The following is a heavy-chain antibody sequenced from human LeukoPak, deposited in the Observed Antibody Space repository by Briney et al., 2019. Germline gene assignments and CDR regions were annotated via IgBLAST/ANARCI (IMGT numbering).Heavy chain of an antibody. Sequence: SETLSLTCTVSGGSISSYYWSWIRQPAGKGLEWIGRIYTSGSTNYNPSLKSRVTMSVDTSKNQFSLKLSSVTAADTAVYYCARVPLGGWYGSNFDYWGQGTLVTVSS. CDR3: ARVPLGGWYGSNFDY. D-gene: IGHD6-19*01. V-gene: IGHV4-4*07. CDR1: GGSISSYY. CDR2: IYTSGST. J-gene: IGHJ4*02.